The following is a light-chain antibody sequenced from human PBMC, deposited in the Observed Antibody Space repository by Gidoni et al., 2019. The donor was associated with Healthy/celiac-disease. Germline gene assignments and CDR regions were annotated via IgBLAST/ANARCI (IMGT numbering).Light chain of an antibody. CDR2: GAS. V-gene: IGKV3-20*01. J-gene: IGKJ3*01. Sequence: EIVLTQSPGTLSLSPGERATLSCRASQSVSSSYLAWYQQKPGQAPRLLIYGASSRATGIPDRFSGSGSGTDFTLTISRLEPEDFAVYYCQQYGSSLGFTFGPXTKVDIK. CDR3: QQYGSSLGFT. CDR1: QSVSSSY.